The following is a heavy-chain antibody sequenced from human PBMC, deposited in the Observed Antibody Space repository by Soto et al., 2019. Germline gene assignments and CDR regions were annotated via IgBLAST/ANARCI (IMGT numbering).Heavy chain of an antibody. V-gene: IGHV5-51*01. CDR3: VRRGLRSGYGF. D-gene: IGHD3-3*01. J-gene: IGHJ1*01. CDR1: GYSFTSYW. Sequence: LGESLKIFCNGSGYSFTSYWIGWVRHMPGKGLEWMGIIYPGDSDTRYSPSFQGQVTISADKSISTAYLQWSSLKASDTAMYYCVRRGLRSGYGFWGQGTLVTGSS. CDR2: IYPGDSDT.